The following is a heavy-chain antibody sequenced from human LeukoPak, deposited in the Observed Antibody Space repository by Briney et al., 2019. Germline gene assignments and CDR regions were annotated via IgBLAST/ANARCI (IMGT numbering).Heavy chain of an antibody. Sequence: SETLSLTCAVYGGSFSGYYWSWIRQPPGKGLEWIGEINHSGSTNYNPSLKSRVTISVDTSKNQFSLKLRSVTAADTAVYYCARGSTSMGYYFDYWGQGTLVTVSS. J-gene: IGHJ4*02. CDR2: INHSGST. CDR3: ARGSTSMGYYFDY. V-gene: IGHV4-34*01. CDR1: GGSFSGYY. D-gene: IGHD2-2*01.